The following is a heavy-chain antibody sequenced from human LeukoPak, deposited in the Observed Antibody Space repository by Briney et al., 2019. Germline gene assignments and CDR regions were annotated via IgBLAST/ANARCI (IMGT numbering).Heavy chain of an antibody. J-gene: IGHJ4*02. Sequence: PSETLSLTCTVSGGSISSSSYYWGWIRQPPGKGLEWIGSIYYSGSTYYNPSLKSRVTISVDTSKNQFSLKLSSVTAADTAVYYCARDRRGYDYSLDCWGQGTLVTVSS. CDR1: GGSISSSSYY. CDR3: ARDRRGYDYSLDC. V-gene: IGHV4-39*07. CDR2: IYYSGST. D-gene: IGHD3-22*01.